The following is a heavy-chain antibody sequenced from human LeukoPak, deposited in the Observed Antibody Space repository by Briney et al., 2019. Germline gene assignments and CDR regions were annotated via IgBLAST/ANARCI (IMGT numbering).Heavy chain of an antibody. CDR2: IRPTGSET. J-gene: IGHJ4*02. D-gene: IGHD6-13*01. Sequence: GWSLRLSCADSGFTLSTYWVTWVRQAPGKGLEFLANIRPTGSETYYVDPVKGRFTISRDKAKNLVYLQMNSLRAEDTAVYYCGRFGYEAAVDLWGQGTLVTVSS. V-gene: IGHV3-7*01. CDR3: GRFGYEAAVDL. CDR1: GFTLSTYW.